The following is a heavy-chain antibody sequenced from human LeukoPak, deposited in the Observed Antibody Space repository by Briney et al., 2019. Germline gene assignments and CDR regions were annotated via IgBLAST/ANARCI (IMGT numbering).Heavy chain of an antibody. D-gene: IGHD6-19*01. CDR3: ATEQGYSSGWYPEAFDI. J-gene: IGHJ3*02. Sequence: PSETLSLTCTVSGGSISSGSYYWSWIRQPAGKGLEWIGRIYTSGSTNYNPSLKSRVTISVDTSKNQFSLKLSSVTAADTAVYCCATEQGYSSGWYPEAFDIWGQGTMVTVSS. CDR1: GGSISSGSYY. V-gene: IGHV4-61*02. CDR2: IYTSGST.